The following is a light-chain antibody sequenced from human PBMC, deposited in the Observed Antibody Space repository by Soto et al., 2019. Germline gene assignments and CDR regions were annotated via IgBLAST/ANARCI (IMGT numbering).Light chain of an antibody. CDR1: SSDVGGYKY. J-gene: IGLJ1*01. Sequence: QSALTQPHSASGSPGQSVTISCTGTSSDVGGYKYVSWYQQHPGKVPKLMIYEVSKRPSGVPDRFSGSKSGNTASLTVSGLQAEDEADYYCSSYAGSNIDYVFGTGTKLTVL. CDR2: EVS. V-gene: IGLV2-8*01. CDR3: SSYAGSNIDYV.